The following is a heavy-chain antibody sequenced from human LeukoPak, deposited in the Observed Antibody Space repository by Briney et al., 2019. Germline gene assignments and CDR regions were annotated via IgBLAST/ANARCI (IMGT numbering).Heavy chain of an antibody. CDR2: ISSSSSTI. CDR3: ARDRDY. Sequence: GGSLRLPCAASGFTLSSYSMNWVRQAPGKGLEWVSYISSSSSTIYYADSVKGRFTISRDNAKNSLYLQMNSLRAEDTAVYYCARDRDYWGQGTLVTVSS. J-gene: IGHJ4*02. V-gene: IGHV3-48*01. CDR1: GFTLSSYS.